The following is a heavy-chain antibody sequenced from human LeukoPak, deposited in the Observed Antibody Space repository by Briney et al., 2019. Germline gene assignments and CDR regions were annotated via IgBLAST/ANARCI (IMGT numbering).Heavy chain of an antibody. D-gene: IGHD3-22*01. CDR3: ASTSSHYYDSSGYYY. CDR1: GGSISSYY. Sequence: SETLSLTCTVSGGSISSYYWSWIRQHPGKGLEWIAYIYYSGSTYYNPSLKSRVTISLDTSKNQFSLKLSSVTAADTAVYYCASTSSHYYDSSGYYYWGQGTLVTVSS. CDR2: IYYSGST. V-gene: IGHV4-59*06. J-gene: IGHJ4*02.